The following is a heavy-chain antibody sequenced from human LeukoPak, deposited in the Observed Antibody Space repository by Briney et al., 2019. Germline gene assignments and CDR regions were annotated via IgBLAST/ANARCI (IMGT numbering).Heavy chain of an antibody. CDR2: IIPIFGTA. D-gene: IGHD1-14*01. Sequence: SVKVSCKASGGTFSSYAISWVRQAPGQGLEWMGGIIPIFGTANYAQKFQGRVTFTADESTSTAYMELSSLRSEDTAVYYCARDDNVSYYFDYWGQGTLVTVSS. V-gene: IGHV1-69*13. J-gene: IGHJ4*02. CDR1: GGTFSSYA. CDR3: ARDDNVSYYFDY.